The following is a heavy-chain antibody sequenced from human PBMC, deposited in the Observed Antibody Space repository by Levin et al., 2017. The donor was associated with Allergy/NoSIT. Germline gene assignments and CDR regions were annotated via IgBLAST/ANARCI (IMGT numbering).Heavy chain of an antibody. CDR3: ARDYFGSGSPISSMDV. Sequence: GESLKISCKASKFTFNNYNMIWVRQAAGKGLEWVSSISTESKYIYYADSVKGRFTISRDNADNSLYLQMNSLRADDTAVYYCARDYFGSGSPISSMDVWGQGTTVTVSS. D-gene: IGHD3-10*01. CDR1: KFTFNNYN. V-gene: IGHV3-21*01. CDR2: ISTESKYI. J-gene: IGHJ6*02.